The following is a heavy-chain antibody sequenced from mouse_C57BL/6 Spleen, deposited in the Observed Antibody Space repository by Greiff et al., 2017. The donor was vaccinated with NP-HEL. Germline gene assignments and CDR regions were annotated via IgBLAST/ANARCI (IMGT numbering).Heavy chain of an antibody. CDR3: ARKGDYDGFDY. D-gene: IGHD2-4*01. V-gene: IGHV1-72*01. J-gene: IGHJ2*01. CDR1: GYTFTSYW. Sequence: QVQLKQPGAELVKPGASVKLSCKASGYTFTSYWMHWVKQRPGRGLEWIGMIDPNSGGTKYNEKFKSKATLTVDKPSSTAYTQLSSRTSEDSAVYYSARKGDYDGFDYWGEGTTLTVSA. CDR2: IDPNSGGT.